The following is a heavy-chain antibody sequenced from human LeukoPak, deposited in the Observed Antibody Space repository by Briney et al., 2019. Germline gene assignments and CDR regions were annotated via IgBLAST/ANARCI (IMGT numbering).Heavy chain of an antibody. CDR1: GGSISSYY. J-gene: IGHJ4*02. CDR2: IYYSGST. D-gene: IGHD6-25*01. CDR3: ARFGGYGDY. V-gene: IGHV4-59*01. Sequence: SETLSLTCTVSGGSISSYYWSWIRQPPGKGLEWIGYIYYSGSTNYNPSPKSRVTISVDTSKNQFSLKLSSVTAADTAVYYCARFGGYGDYWGQGTLVTVSS.